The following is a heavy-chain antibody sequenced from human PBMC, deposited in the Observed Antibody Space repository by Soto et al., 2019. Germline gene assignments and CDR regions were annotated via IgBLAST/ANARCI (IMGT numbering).Heavy chain of an antibody. CDR3: AGVAYQSLDY. CDR2: INASDGGT. Sequence: QVQLVQSGAEVKKPGASVKVSCKASGYTFSRYYMYWVRQAPGQGLEWMGIINASDGGTTYAQNFRGRVTLTRHTSTSTLYREVSTLKSDDTAVYYCAGVAYQSLDYWGQGTLVTVSS. V-gene: IGHV1-46*01. CDR1: GYTFSRYY. D-gene: IGHD3-16*01. J-gene: IGHJ4*02.